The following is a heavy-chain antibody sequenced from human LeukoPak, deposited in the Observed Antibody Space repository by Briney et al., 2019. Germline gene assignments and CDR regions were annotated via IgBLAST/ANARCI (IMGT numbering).Heavy chain of an antibody. CDR3: ARDPDCGGDCYFYFDY. CDR1: GYTFTSYY. V-gene: IGHV1-46*01. J-gene: IGHJ4*02. Sequence: GASVKVSCKASGYTFTSYYMHWVRQAPGQGLEWMGIINPSGGSTSYAQKFQDRVTMTRDTSTSTVYMELSSLRSEDTAVFYCARDPDCGGDCYFYFDYWGQGTLVTVSS. D-gene: IGHD2-21*02. CDR2: INPSGGST.